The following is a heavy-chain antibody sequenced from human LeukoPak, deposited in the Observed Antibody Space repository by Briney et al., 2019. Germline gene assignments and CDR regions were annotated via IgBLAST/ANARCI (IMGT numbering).Heavy chain of an antibody. D-gene: IGHD6-19*01. CDR1: GFTFTRYN. CDR2: ISSSSSSK. J-gene: IGHJ4*02. CDR3: ARDGPSYSSGWGRNFDY. Sequence: GGSLRLSSVGSGFTFTRYNINWVRQAPGTGLEWISYISSSSSSKYYADSVKGRFTISRDNAKNSLYLQMNSRRAEDTAIYYWARDGPSYSSGWGRNFDYWGQGTLVTVSS. V-gene: IGHV3-48*01.